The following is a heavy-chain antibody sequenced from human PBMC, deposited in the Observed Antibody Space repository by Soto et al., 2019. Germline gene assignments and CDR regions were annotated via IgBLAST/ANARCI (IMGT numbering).Heavy chain of an antibody. Sequence: GGSVRLSCTSSTVSINVHGIQWVRQAPGKGLEWVAFISNDGRAQYYADSVKGRFTISRDYSKNTVDLQMNSLRNEETAVYYCARYIWSGYYKCFDSSGQGTLVTFSS. V-gene: IGHV3-30*03. D-gene: IGHD3-3*01. J-gene: IGHJ5*01. CDR1: TVSINVHG. CDR3: ARYIWSGYYKCFDS. CDR2: ISNDGRAQ.